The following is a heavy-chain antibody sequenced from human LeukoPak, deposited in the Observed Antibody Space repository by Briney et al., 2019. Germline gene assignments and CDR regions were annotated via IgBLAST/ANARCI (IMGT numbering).Heavy chain of an antibody. CDR2: IIPIFGTA. CDR1: GGTFSSYA. V-gene: IGHV1-69*13. D-gene: IGHD2-2*01. CDR3: ARASPLGYCSSTSCYRYGMDV. Sequence: ASVKVSCKASGGTFSSYAISWVRQTPGQGLEWMGGIIPIFGTANYAQKFQGRVTITADESTSTAYMELSSLRSEDTAVYYCARASPLGYCSSTSCYRYGMDVWGQGTTVTVSS. J-gene: IGHJ6*02.